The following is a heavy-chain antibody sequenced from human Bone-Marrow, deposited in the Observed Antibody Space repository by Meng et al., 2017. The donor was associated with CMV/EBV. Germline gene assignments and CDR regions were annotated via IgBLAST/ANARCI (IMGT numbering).Heavy chain of an antibody. CDR1: GGTFSSYT. D-gene: IGHD1-26*01. J-gene: IGHJ3*02. Sequence: ASVKVSCKASGGTFSSYTISWVRQAPGQGLEWMGWISPYNDNKKYAKWFQGRDTMTTDTSTTSAYLEPWGMRSDDTAVYYCGRDSGIYYAFDIWGQGTMVTVSS. CDR3: GRDSGIYYAFDI. V-gene: IGHV1-18*01. CDR2: ISPYNDNK.